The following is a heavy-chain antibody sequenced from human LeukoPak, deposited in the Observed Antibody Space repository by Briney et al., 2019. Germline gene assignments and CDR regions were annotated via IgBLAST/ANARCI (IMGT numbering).Heavy chain of an antibody. CDR2: INHSGST. D-gene: IGHD5-18*01. Sequence: SETLSLTCAVYGGSFSGYYWGWIRQPPGKGLEWIGEINHSGSTNYNPSLKGRVTISVDTSKNQFSLKLSSVTAADTAVYYCARVPRYSYGLNWFDPWGQGTLVTVSS. CDR3: ARVPRYSYGLNWFDP. V-gene: IGHV4-34*01. J-gene: IGHJ5*02. CDR1: GGSFSGYY.